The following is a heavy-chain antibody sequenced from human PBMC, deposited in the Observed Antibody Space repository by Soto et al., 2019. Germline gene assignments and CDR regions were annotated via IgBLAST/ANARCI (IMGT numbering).Heavy chain of an antibody. CDR3: ARRACDSYSAIDV. CDR2: ISYDGSDK. V-gene: IGHV3-30*09. J-gene: IGHJ6*02. Sequence: VQLVESGGGEVQPGRSLRLSCAAAGFKYTDFALHWVRQAPGKGLEWVAIISYDGSDKYYADSVKGRFVISRDNPKNTLYLEMNSLRPEDTAVYFCARRACDSYSAIDVWGQGTKVTDFS. CDR1: GFKYTDFA. D-gene: IGHD3-22*01.